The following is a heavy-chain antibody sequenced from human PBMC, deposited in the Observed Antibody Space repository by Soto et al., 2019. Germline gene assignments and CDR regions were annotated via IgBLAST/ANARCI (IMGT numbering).Heavy chain of an antibody. Sequence: GGSLRLSCAASGFTVSSNYMSWVRQAPGKGLEWVSVIYSGGSTYYADSVKGRFTISRDNSKNTLYLQMNSLRAEDTAVYYCARGYYDFWSGSPPFFDYWGQGTLVTVS. CDR1: GFTVSSNY. J-gene: IGHJ4*02. V-gene: IGHV3-53*01. CDR3: ARGYYDFWSGSPPFFDY. D-gene: IGHD3-3*01. CDR2: IYSGGST.